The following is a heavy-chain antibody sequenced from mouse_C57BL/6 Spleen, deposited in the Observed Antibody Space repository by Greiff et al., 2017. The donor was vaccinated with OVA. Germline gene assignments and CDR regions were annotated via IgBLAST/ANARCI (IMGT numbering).Heavy chain of an antibody. CDR3: ARGNSWFAY. V-gene: IGHV1-85*01. CDR1: GYTFTSYD. CDR2: IYPRDGST. J-gene: IGHJ3*01. Sequence: QVQLQQSGPELVKPGASVKLSCKASGYTFTSYDINWVQQRPGQGLAWLGWIYPRDGSTKYNEKFKSKATLTVDKPSSTAYMQLSSLTSEDSAVYYWARGNSWFAYWGQGTLVTVSA.